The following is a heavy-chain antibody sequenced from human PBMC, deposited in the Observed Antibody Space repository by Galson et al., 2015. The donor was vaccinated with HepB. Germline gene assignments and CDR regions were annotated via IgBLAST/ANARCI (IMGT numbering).Heavy chain of an antibody. CDR2: INPNSGGT. V-gene: IGHV1-2*04. CDR3: AREVRGAPGMGMDV. CDR1: GYTFTGYY. D-gene: IGHD3-10*01. Sequence: SVKVSCKASGYTFTGYYMHWVRQAPGQGLEWMGWINPNSGGTNYAQKFQGWVTMTRDTSISTAYMELSRLRSDDTAVYYCAREVRGAPGMGMDVWGQGTTVTVSS. J-gene: IGHJ6*02.